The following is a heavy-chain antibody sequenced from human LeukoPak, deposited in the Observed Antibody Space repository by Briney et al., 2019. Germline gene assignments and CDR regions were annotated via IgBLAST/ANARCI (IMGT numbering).Heavy chain of an antibody. CDR2: IYYSGST. CDR3: ARDSSQDYYYYYYMDV. D-gene: IGHD6-13*01. CDR1: GGSISSSSYY. J-gene: IGHJ6*03. Sequence: SETLSLTCTVSGGSISSSSYYWGWIRRPPGKGLEWIGSIYYSGSTYYNPSLKSRVTISVDTSKNQFSLKLSSVTAADTAVYYCARDSSQDYYYYYYMDVWGKGTTVTVSS. V-gene: IGHV4-39*07.